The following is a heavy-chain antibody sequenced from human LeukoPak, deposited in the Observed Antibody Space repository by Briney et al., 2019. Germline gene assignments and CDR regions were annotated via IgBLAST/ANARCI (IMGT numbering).Heavy chain of an antibody. J-gene: IGHJ6*03. V-gene: IGHV3-11*01. Sequence: GGSLRLSCEASGFTFSNYYMGWIRQAPGKGLEWVSHIKDNGATTYYAVSVRGRFTMSRDNAKNSLFIQMNSLRVDDTATYYCARAGEMRYMDVWGKGTAVAVS. CDR1: GFTFSNYY. CDR3: ARAGEMRYMDV. D-gene: IGHD5-24*01. CDR2: IKDNGATT.